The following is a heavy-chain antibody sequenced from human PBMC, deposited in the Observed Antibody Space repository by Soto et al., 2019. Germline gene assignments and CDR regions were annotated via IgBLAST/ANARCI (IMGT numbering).Heavy chain of an antibody. Sequence: QITLKESGPTLVKPTQTLTLTCTFSGFSLSTSGVGVGWIRQPPGKALEWLALIYSNDDKRFSPSLKSRLTITKDTSKNQVVLSMTNMDPVDTATYYCAHSSGSYYFGYWGQGTLVTVSS. D-gene: IGHD1-26*01. CDR2: IYSNDDK. J-gene: IGHJ4*02. CDR1: GFSLSTSGVG. CDR3: AHSSGSYYFGY. V-gene: IGHV2-5*01.